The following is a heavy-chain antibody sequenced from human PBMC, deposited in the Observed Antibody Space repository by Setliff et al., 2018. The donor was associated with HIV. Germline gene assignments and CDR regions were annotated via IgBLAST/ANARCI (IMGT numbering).Heavy chain of an antibody. V-gene: IGHV4-34*01. CDR2: INHSGRT. Sequence: SETLSLTCAVYGGSFSDYYWSWIRQPPGKGLEWIGEINHSGRTIQSPSIGSRVTISIDTSKNQFSLKLSSVTAADTAVYYCARGSGGSYYVNWGQGTLVTVSS. J-gene: IGHJ4*02. CDR1: GGSFSDYY. CDR3: ARGSGGSYYVN. D-gene: IGHD1-26*01.